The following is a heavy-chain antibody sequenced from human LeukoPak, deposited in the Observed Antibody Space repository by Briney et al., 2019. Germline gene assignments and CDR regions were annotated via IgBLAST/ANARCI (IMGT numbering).Heavy chain of an antibody. J-gene: IGHJ4*02. CDR2: INKDGGEK. D-gene: IGHD1-26*01. V-gene: IGHV3-7*03. Sequence: GGSLRLSCAASGFTFSSYWMSWVRQAPGKGLEWVANINKDGGEKYYVDSVKGRFTISRDNAKNTLYLQMNSLRADDTAVYYCVKDSPPRYSGSPPAYWGQGTLVTVSS. CDR1: GFTFSSYW. CDR3: VKDSPPRYSGSPPAY.